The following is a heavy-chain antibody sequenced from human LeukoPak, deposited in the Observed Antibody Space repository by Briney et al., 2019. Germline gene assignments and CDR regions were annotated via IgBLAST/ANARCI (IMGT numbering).Heavy chain of an antibody. V-gene: IGHV1-69*06. J-gene: IGHJ3*02. Sequence: SVKVSCKASGGTFSSYAISWVRQAPGQGLEWMGGIIPIFGTANYAQKFQGRVTITADKSTSTAYMELSSLRSEDTAVYYCARAYDILTGYGDAFDIWGQGTMVTVSS. D-gene: IGHD3-9*01. CDR2: IIPIFGTA. CDR3: ARAYDILTGYGDAFDI. CDR1: GGTFSSYA.